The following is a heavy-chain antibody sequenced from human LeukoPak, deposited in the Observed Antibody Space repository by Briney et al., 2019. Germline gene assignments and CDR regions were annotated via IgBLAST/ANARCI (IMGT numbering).Heavy chain of an antibody. V-gene: IGHV3-23*01. J-gene: IGHJ5*02. Sequence: GGSLRLSCAASGFTFSNYAMSWVRQAPGKGLEWVSGIRGSGGSTDYADSVKGRFTISRDNFKNTLYLQMNSLRAEDTAVYYCAKDPHYDSSGYSFDPWGQGTLVTVSS. CDR1: GFTFSNYA. D-gene: IGHD3-22*01. CDR2: IRGSGGST. CDR3: AKDPHYDSSGYSFDP.